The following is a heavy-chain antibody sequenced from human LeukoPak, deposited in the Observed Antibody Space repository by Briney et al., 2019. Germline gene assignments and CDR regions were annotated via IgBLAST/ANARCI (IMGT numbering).Heavy chain of an antibody. Sequence: SETLSLTCAVSGGSISSGGYSWSWIRQPPGKGLEWIGYIYYSGSTNYNPSLKSRVTISVDTSKNQFSLKLSSVTAADTAVYYCARDTLNYYDSDDAFDIWGQGTMVTVSS. CDR3: ARDTLNYYDSDDAFDI. V-gene: IGHV4-61*08. D-gene: IGHD3-22*01. CDR2: IYYSGST. J-gene: IGHJ3*02. CDR1: GGSISSGGYS.